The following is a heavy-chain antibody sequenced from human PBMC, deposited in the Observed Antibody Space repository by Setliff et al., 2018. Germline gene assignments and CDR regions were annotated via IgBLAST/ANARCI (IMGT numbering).Heavy chain of an antibody. D-gene: IGHD2-8*01. Sequence: SGPTLVNHTETLTLTRTVSGFSLTSRGMCVTWIRQPPGKAPEWLARIDWDGDKFYSPSLKTRLTISKDTSKNQVVLTMTNMAPVDTVTYYCARIPVDNGYYMDVWGTGTTVTVSS. J-gene: IGHJ6*03. CDR2: IDWDGDK. V-gene: IGHV2-70*17. CDR3: ARIPVDNGYYMDV. CDR1: GFSLTSRGMC.